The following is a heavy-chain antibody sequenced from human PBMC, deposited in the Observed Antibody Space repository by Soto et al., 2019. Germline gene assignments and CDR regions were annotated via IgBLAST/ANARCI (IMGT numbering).Heavy chain of an antibody. J-gene: IGHJ4*02. CDR1: GGSISSSRSY. Sequence: QLQLQESGPGLVKPSETLSLTCTVSGGSISSSRSYWGWIRQPPGKGLECIGSIYYSGSTYYSPSPKSRVPISVDTSKNQFSLKLSSVTAADTAVYYCARRGLVGATTFDYWGQGTLVTVSS. CDR2: IYYSGST. CDR3: ARRGLVGATTFDY. V-gene: IGHV4-39*01. D-gene: IGHD1-26*01.